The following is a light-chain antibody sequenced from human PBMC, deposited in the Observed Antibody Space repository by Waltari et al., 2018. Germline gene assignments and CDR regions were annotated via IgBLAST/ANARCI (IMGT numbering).Light chain of an antibody. J-gene: IGLJ3*02. V-gene: IGLV1-44*01. CDR3: AAWDDSLNGWV. CDR2: RNN. CDR1: SSNIGSNT. Sequence: QSVLTQPPSASGTPGQRVTISCSGSSSNIGSNTVNWYQQLPGTAPKLLIYRNNRRPSGFPDRVSGSKSGTSASLAISGLQSEDEADYYCAAWDDSLNGWVFGGGTKLTVL.